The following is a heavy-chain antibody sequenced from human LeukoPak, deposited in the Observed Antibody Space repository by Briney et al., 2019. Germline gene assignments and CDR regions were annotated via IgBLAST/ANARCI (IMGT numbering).Heavy chain of an antibody. Sequence: GGSLRLSCAASGFTFSSYAMSWVRQAPGKGLEWVAFIRYDGSKKYYADSVKGRFTISRDNSKNTLYLQMNSLRAEDTAVYYCAELGITMIGGIWGKGTTVTISS. V-gene: IGHV3-30*02. CDR1: GFTFSSYA. J-gene: IGHJ6*04. CDR3: AELGITMIGGI. CDR2: IRYDGSKK. D-gene: IGHD3-10*02.